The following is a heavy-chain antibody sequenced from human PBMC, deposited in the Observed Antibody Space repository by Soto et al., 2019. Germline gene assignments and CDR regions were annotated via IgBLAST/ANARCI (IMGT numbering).Heavy chain of an antibody. V-gene: IGHV1-18*01. Sequence: GASVKVSCKPSGYTFTNYVIDWVRQSPGQGLEWMGWISPFNGHTKYAQKFQGRVTLTTDTSTSTAYMESMSLRFDDTAVYYCARDAGGGSYLAYWGQGTLVTVSS. D-gene: IGHD1-26*01. CDR2: ISPFNGHT. CDR3: ARDAGGGSYLAY. J-gene: IGHJ4*02. CDR1: GYTFTNYV.